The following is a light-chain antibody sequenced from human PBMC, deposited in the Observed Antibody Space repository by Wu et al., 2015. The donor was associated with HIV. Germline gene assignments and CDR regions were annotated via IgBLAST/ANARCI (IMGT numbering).Light chain of an antibody. CDR3: QQYGSSPPWT. J-gene: IGKJ1*01. CDR2: DAS. CDR1: QSVSSY. Sequence: EIVLTQSPATLSLSPGERATLSCRASQSVSSYLAWYQQKPGQAPRLLIYDASNRATGIPARFSGSGSGTDFTLTISRVEPEDSAVYYCQQYGSSPPWTFGQGTK. V-gene: IGKV3-11*01.